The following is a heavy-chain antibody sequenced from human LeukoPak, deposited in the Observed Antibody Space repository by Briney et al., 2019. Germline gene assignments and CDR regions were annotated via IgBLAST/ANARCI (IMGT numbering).Heavy chain of an antibody. CDR3: ARENGDYVTGFDY. J-gene: IGHJ4*02. CDR2: IYTSGST. V-gene: IGHV4-61*02. CDR1: GGSISSGSYY. Sequence: SQTLSLTCTVSGGSISSGSYYWSWIRQPAGKGLEWIGRIYTSGSTNYNPSLKSRVTISVDTSKNQCSLKLSSVTAADTAVYYCARENGDYVTGFDYWGQGTLVTVSS. D-gene: IGHD4-17*01.